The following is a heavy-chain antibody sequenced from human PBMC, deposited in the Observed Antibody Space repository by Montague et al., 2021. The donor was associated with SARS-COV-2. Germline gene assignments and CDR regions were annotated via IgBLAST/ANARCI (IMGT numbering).Heavy chain of an antibody. CDR2: IYYSGST. D-gene: IGHD6-19*01. Sequence: SETLSLTCTVSGGSISSYYWSWIRQPPGKGLEWIGYIYYSGSTNYNPSLKSRVTISVDTSKNQFSLKLSSVTAADTAVYYCARDRDSSGWSSHFDYWGQGTLVTVSS. CDR3: ARDRDSSGWSSHFDY. CDR1: GGSISSYY. J-gene: IGHJ4*02. V-gene: IGHV4-59*13.